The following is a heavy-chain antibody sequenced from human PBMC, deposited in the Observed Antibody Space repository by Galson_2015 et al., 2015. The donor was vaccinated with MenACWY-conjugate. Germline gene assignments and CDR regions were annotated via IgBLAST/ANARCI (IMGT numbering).Heavy chain of an antibody. CDR1: GFTFSNAW. Sequence: SLRLSCAASGFTFSNAWMSWVRQAPGKGLEWVGRIKSKTDGGTTDYAAPVKGRFTISRDDSKNTLYLQMNSLKTEDTAVYYCTTPGGYYGGNFYFDYWGQGTLVTVSS. J-gene: IGHJ4*02. CDR2: IKSKTDGGTT. CDR3: TTPGGYYGGNFYFDY. V-gene: IGHV3-15*01. D-gene: IGHD4-23*01.